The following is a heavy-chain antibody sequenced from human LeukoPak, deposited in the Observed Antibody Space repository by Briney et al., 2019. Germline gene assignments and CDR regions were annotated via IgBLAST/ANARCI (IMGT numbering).Heavy chain of an antibody. V-gene: IGHV3-66*02. Sequence: GGSLRPSCEASGFDVNRNYMTWVRQTPGKGLEWVSVTFIDRSTYYADSVKGRFTTSRDNFKNMLYLQMNRLTTEDTAVYYCVGYLSGCPYWGQGALVTVSA. CDR3: VGYLSGCPY. CDR1: GFDVNRNY. CDR2: TFIDRST. J-gene: IGHJ4*02. D-gene: IGHD3-22*01.